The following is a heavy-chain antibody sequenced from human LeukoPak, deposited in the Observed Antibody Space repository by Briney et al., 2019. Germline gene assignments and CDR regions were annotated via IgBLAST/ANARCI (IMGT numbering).Heavy chain of an antibody. CDR1: GFTFTSYT. V-gene: IGHV3-53*01. D-gene: IGHD1-26*01. CDR2: IYSDGST. CDR3: ARGEVGALDY. J-gene: IGHJ4*02. Sequence: GGSLRLSCAASGFTFTSYTMYWVRQAPGKGLEWVSVIYSDGSTYYADSVKGRFTIARDNSKNTLYLQMNSLRAEDTAVYYCARGEVGALDYWGQGALVTVSS.